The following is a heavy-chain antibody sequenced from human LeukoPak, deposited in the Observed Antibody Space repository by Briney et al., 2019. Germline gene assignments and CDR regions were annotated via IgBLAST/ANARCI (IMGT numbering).Heavy chain of an antibody. CDR2: ISGSGGST. CDR1: GFTFSSYA. Sequence: PGASLRLSCAASGFTFSSYAMSWVRQAPGKGLEWVSAISGSGGSTYYADSVKGRFTISRDNPKNTLYLQMNSLRAEDTAVYYCAAHNYGSGSYFDYWGQGTLVTVSS. J-gene: IGHJ4*02. CDR3: AAHNYGSGSYFDY. V-gene: IGHV3-23*01. D-gene: IGHD3-10*01.